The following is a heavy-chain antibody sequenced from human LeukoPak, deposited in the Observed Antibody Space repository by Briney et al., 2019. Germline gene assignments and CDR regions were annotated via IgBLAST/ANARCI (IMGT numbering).Heavy chain of an antibody. D-gene: IGHD6-19*01. CDR1: GFTFSSYW. CDR3: ARALAVAGTGGFDP. V-gene: IGHV3-74*01. CDR2: INSDGSST. J-gene: IGHJ5*02. Sequence: GESLRLSCAASGFTFSSYWMHWVRQAPGKGLVWVSRINSDGSSTSYADSVKGRFTISRDNAKNTLYLQMNSLRAEDTAVYYCARALAVAGTGGFDPWGQGTLVTVSS.